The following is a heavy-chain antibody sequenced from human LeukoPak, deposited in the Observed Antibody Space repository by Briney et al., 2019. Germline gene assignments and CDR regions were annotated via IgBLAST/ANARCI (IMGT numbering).Heavy chain of an antibody. J-gene: IGHJ4*02. V-gene: IGHV1-2*02. Sequence: ASVKVSCKASVYTFTGYYMHWVRQAPGQGLEGMGWINPNSGDTKYAQKFQGRVTMTRDTSISTAYMELSRLRSDDTAVYYCATQRGSYLWGTDFDYWGQGTLVTVSS. CDR2: INPNSGDT. CDR3: ATQRGSYLWGTDFDY. CDR1: VYTFTGYY. D-gene: IGHD3-16*01.